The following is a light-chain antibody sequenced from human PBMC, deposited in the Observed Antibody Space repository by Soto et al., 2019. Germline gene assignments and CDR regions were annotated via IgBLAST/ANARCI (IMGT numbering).Light chain of an antibody. J-gene: IGKJ5*01. CDR2: GAS. CDR3: QKSYNMPPIN. CDR1: QNINSN. V-gene: IGKV1-39*01. Sequence: DIEMTQAPSSRSASVVDRVTITFLASQNINSNLNWYQQKPGKAPMLLIYGASILQSGVPSRFGGSGSGTDFTLTISSLKPEDFATYYCQKSYNMPPINCGKGPRRAIK.